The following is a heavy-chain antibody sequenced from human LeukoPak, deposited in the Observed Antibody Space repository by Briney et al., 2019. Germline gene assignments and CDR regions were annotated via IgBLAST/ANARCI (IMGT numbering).Heavy chain of an antibody. CDR2: IYSGGST. J-gene: IGHJ6*02. CDR3: ARVERSPYYYGMDV. V-gene: IGHV3-53*01. Sequence: GGPLRLSCAASGFTVSSNYMSWVRQAPGKGLEWVSVIYSGGSTYYADSVKGRFTISRDNSKNTLYLQMNSLRAEDTAVYYCARVERSPYYYGMDVWGQGTTVTVSS. CDR1: GFTVSSNY. D-gene: IGHD5-24*01.